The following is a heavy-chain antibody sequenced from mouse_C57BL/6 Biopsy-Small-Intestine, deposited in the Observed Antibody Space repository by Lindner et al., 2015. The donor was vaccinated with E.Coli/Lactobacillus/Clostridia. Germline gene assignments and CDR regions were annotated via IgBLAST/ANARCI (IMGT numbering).Heavy chain of an antibody. Sequence: VQLQESGAELVKPRASVKLSCKASGYTFTEYTINWIKQRSGQGPEWMGWIYPGSGSIKYNEKFEDKATLTADTSSSTVYMELSRLTSEDSAVYFCARHEEGGYGQFVYWGQGTLVTVSA. CDR3: ARHEEGGYGQFVY. V-gene: IGHV1-62-2*01. CDR1: GYTFTEYT. D-gene: IGHD1-1*01. CDR2: IYPGSGSI. J-gene: IGHJ3*01.